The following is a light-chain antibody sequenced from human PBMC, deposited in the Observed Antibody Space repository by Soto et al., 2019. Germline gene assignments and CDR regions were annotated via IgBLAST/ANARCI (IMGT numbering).Light chain of an antibody. CDR3: QHYHNWPRT. CDR2: GAS. V-gene: IGKV3-15*01. Sequence: EIVMTQSPATLSVSPGERATLSCRASQSVSNNLAWYQHKPDQAPRLLIYGASTRATGIPARFSGSGSGTEFTLTISSLQSEDFAVYYCQHYHNWPRTFGQGTKLEIK. CDR1: QSVSNN. J-gene: IGKJ2*01.